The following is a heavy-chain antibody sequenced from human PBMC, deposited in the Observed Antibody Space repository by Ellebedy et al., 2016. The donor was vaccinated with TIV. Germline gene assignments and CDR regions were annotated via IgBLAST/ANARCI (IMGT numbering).Heavy chain of an antibody. D-gene: IGHD2-21*02. V-gene: IGHV3-7*03. CDR1: GFTFTSFW. CDR2: IRQDGTET. Sequence: GESLKISCAASGFTFTSFWMTWVRQAPGKGLECVATIRQDGTETYYGAFVEGRFIISRDNTNNSLFIRINSPRAEDKAVYYCVRTANTYWYFDLWGRGTLVTVSS. J-gene: IGHJ2*01. CDR3: VRTANTYWYFDL.